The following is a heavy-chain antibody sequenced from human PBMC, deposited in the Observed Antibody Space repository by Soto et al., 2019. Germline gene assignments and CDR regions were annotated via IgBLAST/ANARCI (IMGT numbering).Heavy chain of an antibody. V-gene: IGHV2-5*02. CDR1: GFSLTTGGVA. D-gene: IGHD2-15*01. CDR2: IYWDDDK. Sequence: QITLKESGPTLVKPTQTLTLTCPFSGFSLTTGGVAVGWIRQPPGKALEWLALIYWDDDKRYNPSMRSRLYHTTGTATHQVALTITNKEPVDTATYDCALRACSGAYCYRRWYFRLSYRGAPGTVSS. CDR3: ALRACSGAYCYRRWYFRL. J-gene: IGHJ2*01.